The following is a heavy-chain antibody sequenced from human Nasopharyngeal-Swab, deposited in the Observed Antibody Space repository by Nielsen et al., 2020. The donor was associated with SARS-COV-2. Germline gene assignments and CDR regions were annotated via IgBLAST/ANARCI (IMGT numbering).Heavy chain of an antibody. D-gene: IGHD1-7*01. Sequence: GESLKISCKGSGYSFSSYWIGWVRQMPGKGLEWMGIMYPRDSGTRYSLSFQGQVTISADKSISTAYLQWSSLKASDTAMYYCATAYNGNYYWDYWGQGTLVTVSS. V-gene: IGHV5-51*01. J-gene: IGHJ4*02. CDR2: MYPRDSGT. CDR1: GYSFSSYW. CDR3: ATAYNGNYYWDY.